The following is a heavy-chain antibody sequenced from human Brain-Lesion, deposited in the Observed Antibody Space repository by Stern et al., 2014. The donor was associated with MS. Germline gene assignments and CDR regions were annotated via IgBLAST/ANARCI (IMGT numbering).Heavy chain of an antibody. V-gene: IGHV1-24*01. D-gene: IGHD1-26*01. Sequence: VQLVQSGAEVKKPGASVKVSCKVSGYTLTEFSMHWVRQAPRKGLEWMGGFDPEDGETIYAQNFQGIVAMAEDTSADTAYMELSSLRSEDTAVYYCATLSPGAGGNYYRHFDYWGQGTLVTVSS. CDR3: ATLSPGAGGNYYRHFDY. CDR1: GYTLTEFS. J-gene: IGHJ4*02. CDR2: FDPEDGET.